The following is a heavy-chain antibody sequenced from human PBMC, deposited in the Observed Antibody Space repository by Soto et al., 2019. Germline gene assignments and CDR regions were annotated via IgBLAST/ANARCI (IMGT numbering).Heavy chain of an antibody. CDR3: AHYDSSGYYTC. D-gene: IGHD3-22*01. V-gene: IGHV1-69*12. Sequence: QVQLVQSGAEVKKPGSSVKVSCKASGGTFSSYAISWLRQAPGQGLEWMGGIIPSFGTANYAPKFQGRVTITADESTSAAYMELSSLRSEDTAVYYCAHYDSSGYYTCWVQGTLVTVSS. J-gene: IGHJ4*02. CDR2: IIPSFGTA. CDR1: GGTFSSYA.